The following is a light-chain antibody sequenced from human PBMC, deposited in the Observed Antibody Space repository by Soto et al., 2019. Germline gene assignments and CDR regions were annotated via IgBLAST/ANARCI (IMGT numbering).Light chain of an antibody. CDR1: QSLVHKDGNTY. J-gene: IGKJ1*01. CDR3: MRATQSPWT. V-gene: IGKV2-24*01. CDR2: KVS. Sequence: DSVVTQTPLSSPVALGQAASISCRSSQSLVHKDGNTYLSWFHQRPGQPPRLVIYKVSVRFSGVPDRFSGSGAGTDFTLTISRVETEDVGVYYCMRATQSPWTFGQGTKVEIK.